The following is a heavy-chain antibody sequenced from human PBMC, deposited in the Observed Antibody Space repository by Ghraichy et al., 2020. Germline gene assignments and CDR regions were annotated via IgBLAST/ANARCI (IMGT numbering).Heavy chain of an antibody. CDR1: GFTFTSSA. V-gene: IGHV1-58*02. D-gene: IGHD2-15*01. J-gene: IGHJ4*02. CDR2: IVVGSGNT. CDR3: AAKAYCSGGSCALSPDY. Sequence: SVKVSCKASGFTFTSSAMQWVRQARGQRLEWIGWIVVGSGNTNYAQKFQERVTITRDMSTSTAYMELSSLRSEDTAVYYCAAKAYCSGGSCALSPDYWGQGTLVTVSS.